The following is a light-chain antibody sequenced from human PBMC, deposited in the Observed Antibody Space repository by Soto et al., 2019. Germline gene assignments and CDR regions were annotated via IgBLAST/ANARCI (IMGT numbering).Light chain of an antibody. Sequence: EIEMTQSPATLSVSPGERATLSCRASQSISSNLAWYQQKPGQAPRLLIYGASTRATGIPASFSGSGSGTEFTLTISSLQSEDFAVYYCQQYNNWPRTFGQGTKVEFK. V-gene: IGKV3-15*01. J-gene: IGKJ1*01. CDR2: GAS. CDR3: QQYNNWPRT. CDR1: QSISSN.